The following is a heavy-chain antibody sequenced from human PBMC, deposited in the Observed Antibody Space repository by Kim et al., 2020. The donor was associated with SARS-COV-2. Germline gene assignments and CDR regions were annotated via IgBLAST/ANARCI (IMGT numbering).Heavy chain of an antibody. CDR1: GYSITNGYF. CDR3: VKEGSVRGLLLGYCFES. J-gene: IGHJ5*01. CDR2: IQSGTT. D-gene: IGHD3-10*02. Sequence: SETLSLTCSVSGYSITNGYFWGWVRQPPGKGLEWIGVIQSGTTYYNPSLKSRVTMSVKTSKNQFSLKLTSVTAADTAKYYCVKEGSVRGLLLGYCFESW. V-gene: IGHV4-38-2*01.